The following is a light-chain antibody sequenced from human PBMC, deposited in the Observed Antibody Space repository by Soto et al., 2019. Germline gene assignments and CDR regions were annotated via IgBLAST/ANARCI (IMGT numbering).Light chain of an antibody. CDR3: QQYGGSPRT. V-gene: IGKV3-20*01. J-gene: IGKJ1*01. CDR1: QSISSNY. Sequence: EIVLTQSPGTLSLSPGERATLSCRASQSISSNYLAWYQQKPGQAPRLLVHGASNRATGIPDRFSGSGSGTDFTLPISRLEPEDFAVYYCQQYGGSPRTFGQGTKVEIK. CDR2: GAS.